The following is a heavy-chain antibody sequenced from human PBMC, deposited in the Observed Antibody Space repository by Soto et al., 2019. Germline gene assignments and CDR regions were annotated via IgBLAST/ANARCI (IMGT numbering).Heavy chain of an antibody. V-gene: IGHV4-34*01. D-gene: IGHD6-13*01. Sequence: SETLSLTCAVSGGSFSGYYWSWIRQPPGKGLEWIGEINHSGSTNYNPSLKSRVTISVDTSKNQFSLKLSSVTAADTAVYYCASEVGAAAGSSNWFDPWGQGTLVTVSS. CDR3: ASEVGAAAGSSNWFDP. CDR1: GGSFSGYY. CDR2: INHSGST. J-gene: IGHJ5*02.